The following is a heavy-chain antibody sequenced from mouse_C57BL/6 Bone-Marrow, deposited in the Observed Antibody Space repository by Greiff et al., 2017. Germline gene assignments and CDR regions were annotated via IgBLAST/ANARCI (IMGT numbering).Heavy chain of an antibody. CDR2: IYIGNGYT. CDR3: AREGAWFAY. V-gene: IGHV1-58*01. CDR1: GYTFTSYG. J-gene: IGHJ3*01. Sequence: EVQLQQSGAELVRPGSSVKMSCKTSGYTFTSYGINWVKQRPGQGLEWIGYIYIGNGYTEYNVKFKGKATLTSDTSSSTAYMQLSSLTSEDSAIYFCAREGAWFAYWGQVTLVTVSA.